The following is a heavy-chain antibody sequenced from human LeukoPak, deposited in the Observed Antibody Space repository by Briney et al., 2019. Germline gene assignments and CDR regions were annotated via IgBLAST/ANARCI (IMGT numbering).Heavy chain of an antibody. CDR1: GYAFTGYY. Sequence: GASVKVSCKASGYAFTGYYMHWVRQAPGQGLEWMGWINPNSGGTNYAQKFQGRVTMTRDTSISTAYMELSRLRSDDTAVYYCARGQLEDQGDAFDIWGQGTMVTVSS. D-gene: IGHD1-1*01. J-gene: IGHJ3*02. V-gene: IGHV1-2*02. CDR3: ARGQLEDQGDAFDI. CDR2: INPNSGGT.